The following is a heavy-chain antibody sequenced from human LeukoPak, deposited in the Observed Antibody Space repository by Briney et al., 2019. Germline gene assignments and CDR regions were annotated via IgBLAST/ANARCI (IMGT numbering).Heavy chain of an antibody. Sequence: GGSLRLSCAASGFTFSNAWMSWVRKAPGKGLEWVGRIKSKTDGGTTDYAARVKGRFTISRDDSKNTLYLQMNSLKTEDTAVYYSTTVRIHPTRECELRFYYYHDMDVWGKGTTVTVSS. CDR2: IKSKTDGGTT. D-gene: IGHD1-26*01. CDR1: GFTFSNAW. V-gene: IGHV3-15*01. CDR3: TTVRIHPTRECELRFYYYHDMDV. J-gene: IGHJ6*03.